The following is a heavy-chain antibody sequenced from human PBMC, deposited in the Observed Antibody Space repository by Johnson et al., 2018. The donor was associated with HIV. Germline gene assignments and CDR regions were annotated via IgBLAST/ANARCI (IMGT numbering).Heavy chain of an antibody. CDR2: ISSGGRTI. D-gene: IGHD4-17*01. V-gene: IGHV3-48*03. J-gene: IGHJ3*02. Sequence: VQLVESGGVVVQPGGSLRLSCAASGFTFDDYAMHWVRQAPGKGLEWVSYISSGGRTIYYADSVKGRFTISRDNAKNSLYLQMNSLRVEDTAVYYCARVLGDYAYHIWGQGTMVTVSS. CDR3: ARVLGDYAYHI. CDR1: GFTFDDYA.